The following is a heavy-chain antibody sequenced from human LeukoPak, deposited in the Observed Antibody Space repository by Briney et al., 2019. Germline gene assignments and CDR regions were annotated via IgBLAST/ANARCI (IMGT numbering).Heavy chain of an antibody. CDR3: AGPAGTYWYFDL. J-gene: IGHJ2*01. CDR1: GGSISSSNW. D-gene: IGHD1-26*01. CDR2: IYHSGST. V-gene: IGHV4-4*02. Sequence: SETLSLTCAVSGGSISSSNWWSWVRQPPGKGLEWIGEIYHSGSTNYNPSLKSRVTISVDKSKNQFSLKLSSVTAADTAVYHCAGPAGTYWYFDLWGRGTLVTVSS.